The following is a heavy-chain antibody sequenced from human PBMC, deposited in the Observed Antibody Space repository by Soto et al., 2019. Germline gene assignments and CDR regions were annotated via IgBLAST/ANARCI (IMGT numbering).Heavy chain of an antibody. CDR3: AKGLTLGGGIVHGAFEL. Sequence: EVQLVESGGGLVQPGRSLRLSCAASGLTFDDYGMHWVRQAPGKGLEWVSGINWNSGRIGYADSVKGRFTISRDNAKNSLYLEMHSLRAEDTALYFCAKGLTLGGGIVHGAFELWGQGTMVTVSS. V-gene: IGHV3-9*01. CDR2: INWNSGRI. J-gene: IGHJ3*01. CDR1: GLTFDDYG. D-gene: IGHD3-16*02.